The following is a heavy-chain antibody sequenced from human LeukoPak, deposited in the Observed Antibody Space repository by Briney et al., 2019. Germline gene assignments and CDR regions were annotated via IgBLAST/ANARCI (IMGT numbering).Heavy chain of an antibody. CDR3: ASAPNENYFDF. CDR2: INQDGSAR. Sequence: GGSLRLSCAASGFTFSSYWMSWVRQAPGKGLEWVANINQDGSARDYGGSVEGRFTISRDNAKNSLYLQMNSLTAEDTAVYFCASAPNENYFDFWGQGTLVTVSS. J-gene: IGHJ4*02. V-gene: IGHV3-7*01. CDR1: GFTFSSYW.